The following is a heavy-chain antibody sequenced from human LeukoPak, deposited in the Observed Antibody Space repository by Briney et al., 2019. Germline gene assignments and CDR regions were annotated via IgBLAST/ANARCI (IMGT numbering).Heavy chain of an antibody. J-gene: IGHJ5*02. CDR3: ARVSEDSSSWYAARWFDP. Sequence: PSETLSLTCTVSGGSISSGDYYWSWIRQPPGKGLEWIGFIEHSGNTYYNPSLKSRVTISVDTSKNQFSLKLSSVTAADTAVYYCARVSEDSSSWYAARWFDPWGQGTLVTVSS. CDR1: GGSISSGDYY. V-gene: IGHV4-30-2*01. CDR2: IEHSGNT. D-gene: IGHD6-13*01.